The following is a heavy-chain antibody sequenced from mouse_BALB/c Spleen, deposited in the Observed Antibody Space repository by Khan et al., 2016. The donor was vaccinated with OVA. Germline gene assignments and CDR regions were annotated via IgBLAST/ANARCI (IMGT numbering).Heavy chain of an antibody. J-gene: IGHJ4*01. CDR1: GFSLTNYG. Sequence: VQLQESGPGLVAPSQSLSITCTISGFSLTNYGVHWVRQPPGKGLEWLVVIWSDGSTTYISVPKSRLTTTQDNSKIQVFLEMNSLQTDDTAIYFCARQPYYHYNVMDYWGQGTSVTVSS. V-gene: IGHV2-6-1*01. CDR3: ARQPYYHYNVMDY. D-gene: IGHD2-4*01. CDR2: IWSDGST.